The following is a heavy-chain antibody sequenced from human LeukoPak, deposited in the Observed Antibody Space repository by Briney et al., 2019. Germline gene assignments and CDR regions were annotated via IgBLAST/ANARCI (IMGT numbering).Heavy chain of an antibody. CDR2: ISAYNGNT. CDR3: AKPPTVTTKVPDY. J-gene: IGHJ4*02. D-gene: IGHD4-11*01. Sequence: ASVKVSCKASGYTFINYDIRWVRQAPGQGLEWMGWISAYNGNTNYAQKFQGRVTMTTDTSTSTAYMELRSLRSDDTAVYYCAKPPTVTTKVPDYWGQGTLVTVSS. CDR1: GYTFINYD. V-gene: IGHV1-18*01.